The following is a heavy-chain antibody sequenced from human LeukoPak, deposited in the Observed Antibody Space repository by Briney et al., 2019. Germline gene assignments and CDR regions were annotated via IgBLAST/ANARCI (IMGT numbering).Heavy chain of an antibody. V-gene: IGHV4-38-2*01. Sequence: SETLSLTCAVSGYSISSGYYWGWIRQPPGKGLEWIGSIYHSGSTYYNPSLKNRVTISVDTSKNQFSLKLSSVTAADTAVHYCARQHTRGTMIVVAHFDYWGQGTLVTVSS. CDR2: IYHSGST. D-gene: IGHD3-22*01. J-gene: IGHJ4*02. CDR1: GYSISSGYY. CDR3: ARQHTRGTMIVVAHFDY.